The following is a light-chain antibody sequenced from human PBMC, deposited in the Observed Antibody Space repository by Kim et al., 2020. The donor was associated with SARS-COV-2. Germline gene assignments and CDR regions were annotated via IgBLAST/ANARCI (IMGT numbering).Light chain of an antibody. Sequence: SYELTQPLSVSVALGQTARITCGGNNIGNEHVHWYQQKPGQAPMLVIYRDSNRPSGIPERFSGSNSQNTATLTISRAQAGDEADYYCQGWDSSTAWVFGG. CDR2: RDS. J-gene: IGLJ2*01. CDR3: QGWDSSTAWV. CDR1: NIGNEH. V-gene: IGLV3-9*01.